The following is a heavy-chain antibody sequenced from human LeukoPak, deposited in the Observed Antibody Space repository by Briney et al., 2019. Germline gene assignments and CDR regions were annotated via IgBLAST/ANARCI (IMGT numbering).Heavy chain of an antibody. CDR3: ARAPYDDYAPSDY. Sequence: GGSLRLSCAASGFTFSSYAMHWVRQAPGKGLEWVAVISYDGSNKYYADSVKGRFTISRDNSKNTLYLQMNSLRAEDTAVYYCARAPYDDYAPSDYWGQGTLVTVSS. CDR1: GFTFSSYA. CDR2: ISYDGSNK. J-gene: IGHJ4*02. V-gene: IGHV3-30-3*01. D-gene: IGHD4-17*01.